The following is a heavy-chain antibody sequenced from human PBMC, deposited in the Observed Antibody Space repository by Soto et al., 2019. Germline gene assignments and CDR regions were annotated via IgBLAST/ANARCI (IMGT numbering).Heavy chain of an antibody. J-gene: IGHJ4*02. CDR1: GFTFSDYA. Sequence: GGSLRLSCTASGFTFSDYAMAWVRQAPGKGLEWVSTISGGSSVTYYGDSVKGRFTISRDNAKKTLFLQLNRLSAEDTATYYCAKVLSKNYYYPFDFWGQGTQVTVSS. CDR2: ISGGSSVT. CDR3: AKVLSKNYYYPFDF. D-gene: IGHD3-10*01. V-gene: IGHV3-23*01.